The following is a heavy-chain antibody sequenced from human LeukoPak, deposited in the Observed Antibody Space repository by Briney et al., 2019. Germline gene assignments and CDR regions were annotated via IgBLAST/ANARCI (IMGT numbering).Heavy chain of an antibody. Sequence: SETLSLTCTVSGGSIGSSSYYWVWIRQPPGKGLEWIGEINHSGSTNYNPSLKSRVTISVDTSKNQFSLKLSSVTAADTAVYYCARGKLDYGDYGLDWFDPWGQGTLVTVSS. CDR3: ARGKLDYGDYGLDWFDP. D-gene: IGHD4-17*01. CDR1: GGSIGSSSYY. V-gene: IGHV4-39*07. CDR2: INHSGST. J-gene: IGHJ5*02.